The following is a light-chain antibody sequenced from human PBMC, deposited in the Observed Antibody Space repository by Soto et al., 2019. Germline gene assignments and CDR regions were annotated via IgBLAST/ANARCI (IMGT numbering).Light chain of an antibody. CDR1: QDISNY. J-gene: IGKJ3*01. CDR2: DAS. V-gene: IGKV1-33*01. CDR3: QQYDNLPLL. Sequence: DIQMTQSPSSLSASVGDRVTITCQASQDISNYLNWYQQKPGQAPKLVIYDASNLETGVPSRFSGSGSGTDFTFTISSLQPEDIATYYCQQYDNLPLLFGPGTKVDIK.